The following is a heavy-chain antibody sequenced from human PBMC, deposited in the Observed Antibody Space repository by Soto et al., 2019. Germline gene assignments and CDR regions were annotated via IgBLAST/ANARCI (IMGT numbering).Heavy chain of an antibody. CDR1: GGTFGSYA. CDR2: IIPIPGTA. CDR3: ARSQGSSTSLEIYYYYYYGIDV. J-gene: IGHJ6*02. D-gene: IGHD2-2*01. Sequence: QVQLVQSEAEVKKPGSSVKVSCKASGGTFGSYAISWVRQAPGQGLEWMGGIIPIPGTANYAQKFQGRVTIAADESTSTAYMELSSLRSEDTAVYYCARSQGSSTSLEIYYYYYYGIDVWGQGTTVTVSS. V-gene: IGHV1-69*01.